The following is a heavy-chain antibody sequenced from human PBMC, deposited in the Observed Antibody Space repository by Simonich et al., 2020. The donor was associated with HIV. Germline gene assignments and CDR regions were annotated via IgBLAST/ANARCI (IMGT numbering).Heavy chain of an antibody. CDR3: ARNNFWSGWLFDY. V-gene: IGHV4-38-2*01. Sequence: QVQLQESGPGLVKPSETLSLTCAVSGYSISSGYYWGWIRQPPGKGLEWIGIIYHSGRTYYNPSLKSQVTISVDTSKNQFSLKLSSVTAADTAVYYCARNNFWSGWLFDYWGQGTLVTVSS. J-gene: IGHJ4*02. CDR2: IYHSGRT. CDR1: GYSISSGYY. D-gene: IGHD3-3*01.